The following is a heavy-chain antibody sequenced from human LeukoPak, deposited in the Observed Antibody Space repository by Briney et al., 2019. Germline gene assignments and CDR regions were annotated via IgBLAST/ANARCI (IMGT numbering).Heavy chain of an antibody. CDR2: ISSTGGTT. D-gene: IGHD1-26*01. CDR3: AKEPGRSYQRFDY. CDR1: AFTFSIYD. J-gene: IGHJ4*02. Sequence: GGSLRLSCAASAFTFSIYDMTWVRQAPGKGLEWVSSISSTGGTTYYADSVKGRFTISRDNSKNTLYLQMNSLRAEDTAVYYCAKEPGRSYQRFDYWGQGTLVTVSS. V-gene: IGHV3-23*01.